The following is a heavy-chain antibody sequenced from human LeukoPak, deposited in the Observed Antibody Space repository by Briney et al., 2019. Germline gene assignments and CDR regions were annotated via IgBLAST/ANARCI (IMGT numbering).Heavy chain of an antibody. J-gene: IGHJ4*02. CDR2: ISGYNART. Sequence: GASVKVSCKASGYPFTNYGISWVRQAPGQGLEWMGWISGYNARTYYAQKFQGRVTMTTDTSTSTAYMQLRSLRSDDTAVYYCARDLVRDGSGNYFDYWGQGTLVTVSS. D-gene: IGHD3-10*01. V-gene: IGHV1-18*01. CDR3: ARDLVRDGSGNYFDY. CDR1: GYPFTNYG.